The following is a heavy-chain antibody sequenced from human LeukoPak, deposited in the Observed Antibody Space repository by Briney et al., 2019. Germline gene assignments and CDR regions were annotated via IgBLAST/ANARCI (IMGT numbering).Heavy chain of an antibody. D-gene: IGHD3-22*01. CDR1: GFTLSRYG. CDR2: ISGSGGST. CDR3: AKDQISSGHPTDD. Sequence: PGGSLTLSCAASGFTLSRYGMSWVRQAPGKGREWVSAISGSGGSTYYADSVKGRFTISRDNSRNTLYLQMNSLRAEDTAVYYCAKDQISSGHPTDDWGQGTLVTVSS. J-gene: IGHJ4*02. V-gene: IGHV3-23*01.